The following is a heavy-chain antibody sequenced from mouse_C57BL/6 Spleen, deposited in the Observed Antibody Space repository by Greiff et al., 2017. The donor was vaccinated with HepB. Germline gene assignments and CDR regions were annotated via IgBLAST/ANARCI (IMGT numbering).Heavy chain of an antibody. CDR3: ARDPYDGYSWFAY. Sequence: DVKLQESGGGLVKPGGSLKLSCAASGFTFSSYAMSWVRQTPEKRLEWVATISDGGSYTYYPDNVKGRFTISRDNAKNNLYLQMSHLKSEDTAMYYCARDPYDGYSWFAYWGQGTLVTVSA. CDR1: GFTFSSYA. J-gene: IGHJ3*01. V-gene: IGHV5-4*01. D-gene: IGHD2-3*01. CDR2: ISDGGSYT.